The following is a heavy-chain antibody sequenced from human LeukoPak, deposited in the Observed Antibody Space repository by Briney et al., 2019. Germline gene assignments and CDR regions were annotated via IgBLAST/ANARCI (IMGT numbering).Heavy chain of an antibody. J-gene: IGHJ4*02. CDR2: VNQFGSEK. CDR3: ASSYYGFWN. CDR1: GFTFSSDW. V-gene: IGHV3-7*01. D-gene: IGHD3-3*01. Sequence: TGGSLRLSCAASGFTFSSDWMSWVRQAPGKGLEWVANVNQFGSEKYYVDSVKGRFTISRDNAKTSLYLQMNSLRADDTAVYYCASSYYGFWNWGQGTLVTVSS.